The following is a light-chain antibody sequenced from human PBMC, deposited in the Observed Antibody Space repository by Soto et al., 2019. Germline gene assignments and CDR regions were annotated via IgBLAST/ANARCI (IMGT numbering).Light chain of an antibody. CDR3: CSYAGTPYV. Sequence: QSALTQPRSVSESPGQSVTISCTGTSSDVGGYNDVSWYQQHPGKAPKLMIYDVSKRPSGVPDRFSGSKSGNTASLTISGLRAEDEADYYCCSYAGTPYVFGTGTKLTVL. V-gene: IGLV2-11*01. J-gene: IGLJ1*01. CDR1: SSDVGGYND. CDR2: DVS.